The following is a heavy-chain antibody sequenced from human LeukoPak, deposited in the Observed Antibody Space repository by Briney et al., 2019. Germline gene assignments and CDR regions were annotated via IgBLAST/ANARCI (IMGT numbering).Heavy chain of an antibody. CDR1: GLTFSTSA. CDR2: VVVGSGHT. V-gene: IGHV1-58*01. J-gene: IGHJ4*02. CDR3: VADDLLSVQ. D-gene: IGHD3-3*01. Sequence: ASANVSRKASGLTFSTSAVLWVRQARGRRLEWIGWVVVGSGHTNHAEKCQERVRIARDMSTSTAYMDLSSLRSEDTAVYYCVADDLLSVQWGQGTLVTVSS.